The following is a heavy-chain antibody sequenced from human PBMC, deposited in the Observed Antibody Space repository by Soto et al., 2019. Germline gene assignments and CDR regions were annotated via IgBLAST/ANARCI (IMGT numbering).Heavy chain of an antibody. Sequence: GGPLRLSCAASGFTFSDYYMSWIRQAPGKGLEWVSYISSSGSTIYYADSVKGRFTISRDNAKNSLYLQMNSLRAEDTAVYYCARVEEYCTNGVCYTPYYYGMDVWGQGTTVTVSS. CDR3: ARVEEYCTNGVCYTPYYYGMDV. V-gene: IGHV3-11*01. D-gene: IGHD2-8*01. J-gene: IGHJ6*02. CDR1: GFTFSDYY. CDR2: ISSSGSTI.